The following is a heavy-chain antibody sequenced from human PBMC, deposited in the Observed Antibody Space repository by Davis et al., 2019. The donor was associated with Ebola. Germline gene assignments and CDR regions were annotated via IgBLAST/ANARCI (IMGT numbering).Heavy chain of an antibody. V-gene: IGHV3-48*01. CDR1: RFTFSSYT. D-gene: IGHD4-23*01. J-gene: IGHJ4*02. Sequence: GESLKISCAASRFTFSSYTMNWVRQAPGKGLEWVSYISSTSRAIYYADSVKGRFTISRDNSKNTLYLQMNSLRAEDTAVYYCARNSPGGEVDYWGQGTLVTVSS. CDR3: ARNSPGGEVDY. CDR2: ISSTSRAI.